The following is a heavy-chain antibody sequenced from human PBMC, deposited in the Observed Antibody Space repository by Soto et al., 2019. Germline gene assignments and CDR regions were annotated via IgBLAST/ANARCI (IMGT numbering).Heavy chain of an antibody. CDR3: AKVSRKGSAIDFDY. D-gene: IGHD3-10*01. J-gene: IGHJ4*02. CDR2: VNPNNGDT. Sequence: QVQLVQSGAELKKPGASVKVSCKASGYTFSNYDMNWVRQATGQGPEWIGWVNPNNGDTGYAQKFQGRVTLTTDIPPNHSYKELTSLRSEDTAIYYCAKVSRKGSAIDFDYWGQGTLITVSS. CDR1: GYTFSNYD. V-gene: IGHV1-8*01.